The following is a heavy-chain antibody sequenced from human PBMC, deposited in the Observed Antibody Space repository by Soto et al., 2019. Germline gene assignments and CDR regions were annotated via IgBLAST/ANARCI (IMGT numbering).Heavy chain of an antibody. CDR2: IYHDGTA. CDR1: GASISSGGYS. J-gene: IGHJ5*02. CDR3: ARETTAGFDP. D-gene: IGHD1-1*01. V-gene: IGHV4-30-2*01. Sequence: PSETLSLTCTVSGASISSGGYSWSWIRQPPGKGLEWIGYIYHDGTAYYTQSLKRRVTISIDRSKNQVSLIVNSVTAADTAIYFCARETTAGFDPWGHGTLVTVSS.